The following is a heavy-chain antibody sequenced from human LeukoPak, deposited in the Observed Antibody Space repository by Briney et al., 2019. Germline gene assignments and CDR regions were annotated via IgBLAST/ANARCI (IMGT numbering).Heavy chain of an antibody. CDR2: INHSGRT. J-gene: IGHJ4*02. Sequence: SETLSLTCAVYGGSFSGYYWSWIRQPPGKGLEWIGEINHSGRTNYNPSLKSRVTISVDTSKNQFSLKLSSVTAADTAVYYCARSRNYYDSSGYYWDWGQGTLVTVSS. CDR1: GGSFSGYY. CDR3: ARSRNYYDSSGYYWD. V-gene: IGHV4-34*01. D-gene: IGHD3-22*01.